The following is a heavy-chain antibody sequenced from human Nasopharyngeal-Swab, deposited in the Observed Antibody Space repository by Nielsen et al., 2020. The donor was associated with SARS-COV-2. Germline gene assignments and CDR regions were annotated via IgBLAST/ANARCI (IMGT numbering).Heavy chain of an antibody. D-gene: IGHD3/OR15-3a*01. CDR3: ARFDDDFWTVEAPCFDF. V-gene: IGHV4-59*08. CDR1: GGSITSYY. J-gene: IGHJ4*02. CDR2: IYYSGTT. Sequence: SETLSLTCTVSGGSITSYYWSWIRQPPGKGLEWIGSIYYSGTTHYNPSLRSRVAISIDTSKTQFSLNLISVTAADTAVYYCARFDDDFWTVEAPCFDFWGQGTLVTVSS.